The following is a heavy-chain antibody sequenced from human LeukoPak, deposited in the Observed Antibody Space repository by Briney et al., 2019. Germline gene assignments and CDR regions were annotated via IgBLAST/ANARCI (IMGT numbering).Heavy chain of an antibody. CDR3: AKGFTGMDF. CDR1: GFTFSSYG. Sequence: GGSLRLSCAASGFTFSSYGMHWVRQAPGKGLEWVSVISYDGSNNYYADSVKGRFSISRDNSRNTLYLQMNGLRAEDTAVYYCAKGFTGMDFWGQGSLVTVSS. D-gene: IGHD3-16*01. CDR2: ISYDGSNN. J-gene: IGHJ4*02. V-gene: IGHV3-30*18.